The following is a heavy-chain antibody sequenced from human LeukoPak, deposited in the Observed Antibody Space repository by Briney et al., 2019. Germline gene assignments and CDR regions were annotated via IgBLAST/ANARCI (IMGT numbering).Heavy chain of an antibody. CDR1: GFTFSSYA. CDR3: ARNYYDSSGYYQEYYFDY. V-gene: IGHV3-23*01. D-gene: IGHD3-22*01. Sequence: GGSLRLSCAASGFTFSSYAMSWVRQAPGKGLEWVSAISGSGGSTYYADSVKGRFTISRDNAKNPLYLQMNSLRAEDTALYHCARNYYDSSGYYQEYYFDYWGQGTLVTVSS. CDR2: ISGSGGST. J-gene: IGHJ4*02.